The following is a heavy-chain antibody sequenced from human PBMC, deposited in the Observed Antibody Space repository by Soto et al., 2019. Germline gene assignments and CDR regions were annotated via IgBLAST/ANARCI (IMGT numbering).Heavy chain of an antibody. V-gene: IGHV1-8*01. CDR3: ARGVEMATNYFYYYGIDV. J-gene: IGHJ6*02. CDR1: GYTFTSYD. D-gene: IGHD5-12*01. CDR2: MNPNSGNT. Sequence: ASVKVSCKASGYTFTSYDINWVRQATGQGLEWMGWMNPNSGNTGYAKKFQGRVTMTRNPSISKAYMELSSLRSEDPAVYYCARGVEMATNYFYYYGIDVWGQGTTVTVSS.